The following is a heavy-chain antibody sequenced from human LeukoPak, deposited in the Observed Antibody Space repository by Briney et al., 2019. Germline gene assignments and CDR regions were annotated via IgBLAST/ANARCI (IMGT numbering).Heavy chain of an antibody. CDR2: IYYSGST. J-gene: IGHJ4*02. CDR1: GGSFSGYY. D-gene: IGHD6-6*01. Sequence: SETLSLTCAVYGGSFSGYYWSWIRQPPGKGLEWIGYIYYSGSTNYNPSLKSRVTISVDTSKNQFSLKLSSVTAADTAVYYCARGIAARPLDYWGQGTLVTVSS. CDR3: ARGIAARPLDY. V-gene: IGHV4-59*01.